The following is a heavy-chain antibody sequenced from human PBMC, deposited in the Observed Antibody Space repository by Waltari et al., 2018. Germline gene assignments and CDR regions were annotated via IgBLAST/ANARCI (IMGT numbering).Heavy chain of an antibody. J-gene: IGHJ5*02. V-gene: IGHV4-34*01. CDR3: AARREVTILVGNWFDP. D-gene: IGHD3-3*01. Sequence: QVQLQQWGAGLLKPSETLSLTCAVYGGSFSGYYWSWIRQPPGKGLEWIGEINHSGSTNYNPSLKSRVTISVDTSKNQFSLKLSSVTAADTAVYYCAARREVTILVGNWFDPWGQGTLVTVSS. CDR2: INHSGST. CDR1: GGSFSGYY.